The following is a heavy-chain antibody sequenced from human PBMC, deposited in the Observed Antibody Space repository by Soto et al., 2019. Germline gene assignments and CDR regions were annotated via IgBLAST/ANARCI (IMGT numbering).Heavy chain of an antibody. Sequence: GGSLRLSCAASGFTFSSYAMSWVRQAPGKGLEWVSAISGSGGSTYYADSVKGRFTISRDNSKNTLYLQMNSLRAEDTAVYYCAKAYYDILTGYYPYFDYWGQGTLVTVSS. CDR2: ISGSGGST. D-gene: IGHD3-9*01. J-gene: IGHJ4*02. CDR1: GFTFSSYA. V-gene: IGHV3-23*01. CDR3: AKAYYDILTGYYPYFDY.